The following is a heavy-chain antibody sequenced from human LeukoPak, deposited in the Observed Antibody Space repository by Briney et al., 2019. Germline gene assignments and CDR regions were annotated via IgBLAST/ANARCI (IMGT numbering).Heavy chain of an antibody. J-gene: IGHJ4*02. Sequence: ASVKVSCKASGYTVTSYHMHWVRQAPGQGLEWMGIINPSGGSTSYVQNFRGRVTMTRDTSTSTVYMEVSSLRSEDTAVYYCARGDGSGNYYIAYWGQGTLVTVSS. CDR1: GYTVTSYH. V-gene: IGHV1-46*01. CDR3: ARGDGSGNYYIAY. CDR2: INPSGGST. D-gene: IGHD3-10*01.